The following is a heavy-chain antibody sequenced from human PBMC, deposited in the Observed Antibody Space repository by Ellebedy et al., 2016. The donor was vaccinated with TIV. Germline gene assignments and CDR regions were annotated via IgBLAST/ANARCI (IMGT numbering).Heavy chain of an antibody. CDR2: IYYSGIT. CDR1: GGSISSGGYY. J-gene: IGHJ4*02. CDR3: ARDKGSSGRSLDN. D-gene: IGHD3-22*01. Sequence: SETLSLXCTVSGGSISSGGYYWSWIRQHPGKGLEWIGYIYYSGITNYNPSLKSRVTMSVDTSKNQLSLKLSSMTAADTAVYYCARDKGSSGRSLDNWGQGTLVTVSS. V-gene: IGHV4-61*08.